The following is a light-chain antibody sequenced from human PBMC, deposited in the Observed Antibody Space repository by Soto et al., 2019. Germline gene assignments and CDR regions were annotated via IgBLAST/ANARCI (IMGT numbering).Light chain of an antibody. CDR2: GVS. CDR1: QNIGSRY. CDR3: QQYAGSLPELSFGGGTT. V-gene: IGKV3-20*01. J-gene: IGKJ4*01. Sequence: EIVLTQSPGTLSLSPGERATLSCRASQNIGSRYLAWYQQTPGQAPRLLIYGVSNRATDIPDRFSGSGSGXXFTLTISRLEPEDFAVYYCQQYAGSLPELSFGGGTTFGGGTKVEIK.